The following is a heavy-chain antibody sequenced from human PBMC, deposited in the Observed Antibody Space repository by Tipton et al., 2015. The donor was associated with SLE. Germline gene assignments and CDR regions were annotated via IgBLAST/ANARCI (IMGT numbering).Heavy chain of an antibody. CDR2: ISYRGNT. CDR1: GGSISSYY. J-gene: IGHJ4*02. Sequence: TLSLTCNVFGGSISSYYWSWIRQSPGKGLEWIAYISYRGNTDYNPSLKSRVTISVDTSKNQFSLKLSSVTAADTAVYYCASSSPGYTSGGGSLDYWGQGTLVTVSS. CDR3: ASSSPGYTSGGGSLDY. D-gene: IGHD6-19*01. V-gene: IGHV4-59*01.